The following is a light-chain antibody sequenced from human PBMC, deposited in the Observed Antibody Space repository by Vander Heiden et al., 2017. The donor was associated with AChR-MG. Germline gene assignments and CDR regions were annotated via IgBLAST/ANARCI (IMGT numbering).Light chain of an antibody. CDR2: DAS. CDR1: QDISNY. CDR3: QQYDNLPYT. V-gene: IGKV1-33*01. J-gene: IGKJ2*01. Sequence: DIQMTQSPSSLSASVGDRVTITCQASQDISNYLNWYQQRPGKAPKLLIYDASNLATGFPSRFSGSGSGTDFTFTISSLQPEDIATYFCQQYDNLPYTFGQGTKLEIK.